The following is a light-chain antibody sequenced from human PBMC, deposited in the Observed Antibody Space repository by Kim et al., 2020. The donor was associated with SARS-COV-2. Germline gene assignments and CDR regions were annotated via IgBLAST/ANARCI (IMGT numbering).Light chain of an antibody. CDR2: KAS. J-gene: IGKJ1*01. Sequence: DIQMTQSPSTLSASVGDRVTITCRASQNINRWLAWYQQKPGKAPKLLIYKASTLESGVPSRFSGSGSGTEFSLTISSLQPDDFATYYCQQYNSYWTFGQGTKVDIK. CDR3: QQYNSYWT. V-gene: IGKV1-5*03. CDR1: QNINRW.